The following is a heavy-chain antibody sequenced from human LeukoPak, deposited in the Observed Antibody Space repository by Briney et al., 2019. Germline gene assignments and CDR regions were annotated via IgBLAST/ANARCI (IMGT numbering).Heavy chain of an antibody. Sequence: SETLSLTCAVYGGSFSGYYWSWIRQPPGKGLEWIGYIYYSGSTNYNPSLKSRVTISVDTSKNQFSLKLSSVTAADTAVYYCARDYCTNGVCYFDYWGQGTLVTVSS. J-gene: IGHJ4*02. CDR3: ARDYCTNGVCYFDY. V-gene: IGHV4-59*01. D-gene: IGHD2-8*01. CDR1: GGSFSGYY. CDR2: IYYSGST.